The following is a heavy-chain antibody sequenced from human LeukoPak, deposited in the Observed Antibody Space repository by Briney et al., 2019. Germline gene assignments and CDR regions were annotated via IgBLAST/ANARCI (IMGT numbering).Heavy chain of an antibody. CDR3: ARGYSGDYVDF. CDR2: IYHSGGT. J-gene: IGHJ4*02. V-gene: IGHV4-30-2*01. Sequence: PSETLSLTCAVSGGSISRGGYSWSWIRQPPGKGLEWIGYIYHSGGTYYNLSLKTRVTISEDRSKNQFSLRLRSVTAADTAVYYCARGYSGDYVDFWGQGTLVTVSS. CDR1: GGSISRGGYS. D-gene: IGHD4-17*01.